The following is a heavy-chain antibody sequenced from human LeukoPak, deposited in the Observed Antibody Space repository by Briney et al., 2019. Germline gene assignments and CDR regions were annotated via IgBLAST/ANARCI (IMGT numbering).Heavy chain of an antibody. CDR2: IFYSGST. CDR1: GGSISGYY. D-gene: IGHD1-26*01. Sequence: PSETLSLTCTVSGGSISGYYWSWIRRPPGKGLEWIGYIFYSGSTNYNPSLKSRVDISVDTSKNQFSLKLSSVTAADTAVYYCARGEWDLLFELWGQGTLVTVSS. J-gene: IGHJ4*02. CDR3: ARGEWDLLFEL. V-gene: IGHV4-59*01.